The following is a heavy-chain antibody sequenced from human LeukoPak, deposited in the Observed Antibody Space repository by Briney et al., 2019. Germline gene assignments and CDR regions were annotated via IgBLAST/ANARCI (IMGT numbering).Heavy chain of an antibody. J-gene: IGHJ4*02. CDR3: ARDTGGGYSCYDC. D-gene: IGHD5-18*01. CDR1: GFTFSRYW. V-gene: IGHV3-7*01. Sequence: GGSLRLSCEPSGFTFSRYWMSWVRQAPGKGLEWVANINEDGSEEYYVDSVRGRFTIARDNAKNSLYLQMNSLRAEDTAVYYCARDTGGGYSCYDCWGQGTLVTVSS. CDR2: INEDGSEE.